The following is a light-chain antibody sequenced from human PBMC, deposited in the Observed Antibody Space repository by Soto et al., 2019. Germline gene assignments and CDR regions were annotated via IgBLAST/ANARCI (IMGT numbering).Light chain of an antibody. CDR3: AAWDVCLVL. CDR2: SDN. V-gene: IGLV1-44*01. J-gene: IGLJ2*01. CDR1: SSNIGTNT. Sequence: QSVLTQPPSASGTPGQRVTISCSGSSSNIGTNTVIWYQQLPGAAPKLLIYSDNQRPSGVPDRFSGSKSGTSASLAISGLQSEDEADYYCAAWDVCLVLFGGGTKLTVL.